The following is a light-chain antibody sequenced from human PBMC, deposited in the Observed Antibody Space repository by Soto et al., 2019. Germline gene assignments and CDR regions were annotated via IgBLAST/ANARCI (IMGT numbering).Light chain of an antibody. CDR1: QDIKKY. V-gene: IGKV1-16*02. CDR3: QQYNSYPLT. Sequence: DIPMTQSPSSLSASVGDRVTITCRASQDIKKYLAWFQHKPGKAPKSLIYEASSLQSGVPSNFSGSGSGTDFTLTIISLQPEDFATYFCQQYNSYPLTFGGGTKLEIK. CDR2: EAS. J-gene: IGKJ4*01.